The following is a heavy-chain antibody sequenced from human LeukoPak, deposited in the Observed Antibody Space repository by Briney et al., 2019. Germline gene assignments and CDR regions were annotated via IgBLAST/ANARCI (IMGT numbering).Heavy chain of an antibody. D-gene: IGHD2/OR15-2a*01. CDR3: ARHNTRVYYFDY. CDR1: GGSISSYY. J-gene: IGHJ4*02. V-gene: IGHV4-59*08. Sequence: PSETLSLTCTVSGGSISSYYWSWIRQPPGKGLEWIGYIYYSGSTNYYPSLKSRVTISVDTSKNQFSLKLSSVTAADTAVYYCARHNTRVYYFDYWGQGTLVTVSS. CDR2: IYYSGST.